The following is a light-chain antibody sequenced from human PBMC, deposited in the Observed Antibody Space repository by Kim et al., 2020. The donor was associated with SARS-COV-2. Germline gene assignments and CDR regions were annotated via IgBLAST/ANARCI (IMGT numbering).Light chain of an antibody. J-gene: IGLJ2*01. CDR1: KLGDKY. Sequence: SYELTQPPSVSVSPGQTATISCSGDKLGDKYTCWYQQKPGQSPVLVIFQDKKRPSGIPERVSGSSSGNTATLTISGTQAMDEDDYFCQTWDTGSLVFGGG. CDR2: QDK. CDR3: QTWDTGSLV. V-gene: IGLV3-1*01.